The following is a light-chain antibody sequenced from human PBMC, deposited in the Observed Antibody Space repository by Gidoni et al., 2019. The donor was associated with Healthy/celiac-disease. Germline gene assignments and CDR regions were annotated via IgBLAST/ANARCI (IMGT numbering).Light chain of an antibody. V-gene: IGKV2-28*01. J-gene: IGKJ2*01. CDR2: LGS. Sequence: DFLMTQSPLSLPVTPGEPASISCRSSQSLLHSNGYNYLDWYLQKPGQSPQLLIYLGSNRASGVPDRFSGSGSGTDFTLKISRVEAEDVGVYYCMQALQTPYTFGQGTKLEIK. CDR1: QSLLHSNGYNY. CDR3: MQALQTPYT.